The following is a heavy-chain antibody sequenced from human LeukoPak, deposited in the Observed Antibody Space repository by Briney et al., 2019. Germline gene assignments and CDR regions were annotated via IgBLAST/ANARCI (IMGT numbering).Heavy chain of an antibody. CDR1: GGSFSGYY. D-gene: IGHD2-21*02. CDR3: ARGGEIVVVTAQYYFDY. Sequence: PSETLSLTCAVYGGSFSGYYWRWIRQPPGKGLEWIGEINHSGSTNYNPSLKSRVTISVDTSKNQFSLKLSSVTAADTAGYYCARGGEIVVVTAQYYFDYWGQGTLVTVSS. CDR2: INHSGST. V-gene: IGHV4-34*01. J-gene: IGHJ4*02.